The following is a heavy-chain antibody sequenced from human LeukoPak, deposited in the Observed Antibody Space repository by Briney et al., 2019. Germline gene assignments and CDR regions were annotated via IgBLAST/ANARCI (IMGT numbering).Heavy chain of an antibody. J-gene: IGHJ4*02. Sequence: GGSLRLSCAASGFTFSSYSMNWVRQAPGKGLEWVSSISSSSSYIYYADSVKGRFAISRDNAKNSLYLQMNSLRAEDTAVYYCARGDITMVRGVIITGYFDYWGQGTLVTVSS. D-gene: IGHD3-10*01. CDR1: GFTFSSYS. V-gene: IGHV3-21*01. CDR3: ARGDITMVRGVIITGYFDY. CDR2: ISSSSSYI.